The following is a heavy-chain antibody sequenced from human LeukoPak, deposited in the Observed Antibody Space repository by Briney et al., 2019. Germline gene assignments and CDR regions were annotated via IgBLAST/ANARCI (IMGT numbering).Heavy chain of an antibody. Sequence: PGGSLRLSCVASGFTFSNYGMHWVRQAPGEGLDWMAFIRYDGSNEYYADSVKGRFTISRDNSKNTLYLQMNSLRPEDTAVYHCAKGKQNLPAEYWGQGTLVTVSS. V-gene: IGHV3-30*02. CDR3: AKGKQNLPAEY. J-gene: IGHJ4*02. CDR2: IRYDGSNE. CDR1: GFTFSNYG. D-gene: IGHD2/OR15-2a*01.